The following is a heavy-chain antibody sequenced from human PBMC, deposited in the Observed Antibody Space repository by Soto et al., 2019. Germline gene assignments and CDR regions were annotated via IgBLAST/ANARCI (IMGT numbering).Heavy chain of an antibody. Sequence: ASVKGSCKASGYTFTGYYMHWVGQAPGQGLEWMGWINPNSGGTNYAQKFQGRVTMTRDTSISTAYMELSRLRSDDTAVYYCAREAYDILTGSPHGMDVWGQGTTVTVSS. CDR3: AREAYDILTGSPHGMDV. D-gene: IGHD3-9*01. V-gene: IGHV1-2*02. CDR1: GYTFTGYY. J-gene: IGHJ6*02. CDR2: INPNSGGT.